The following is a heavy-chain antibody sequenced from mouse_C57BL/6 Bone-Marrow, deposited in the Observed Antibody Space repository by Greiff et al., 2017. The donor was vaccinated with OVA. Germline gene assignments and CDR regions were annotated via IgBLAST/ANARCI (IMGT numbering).Heavy chain of an antibody. J-gene: IGHJ2*01. Sequence: QVQLKEPGAELVKPGASVKLSCKASGYTFTSYWMHWVKQRPGQGLEWIGMIHPNSGSTNYNEKFKSKATLTVDKSSSTAYMQLSSLTSEDSAVYYCARGRQLRPYYFDYWGQGTTLTVSS. CDR3: ARGRQLRPYYFDY. CDR2: IHPNSGST. D-gene: IGHD3-2*02. CDR1: GYTFTSYW. V-gene: IGHV1-64*01.